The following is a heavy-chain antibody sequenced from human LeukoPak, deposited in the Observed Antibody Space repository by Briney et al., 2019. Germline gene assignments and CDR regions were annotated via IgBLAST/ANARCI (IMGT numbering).Heavy chain of an antibody. CDR1: GFTFSSYS. CDR2: ISSSSSYM. V-gene: IGHV3-21*01. CDR3: ARAFGGADQFDY. Sequence: GGSLRLSCAASGFTFSSYSMNWVRQAPGKGLEWVSSISSSSSYMYYADLVKGRFTISRDNAKNSLYLQMNSLRAEDTAVYYCARAFGGADQFDYWGQGTLVTVSS. J-gene: IGHJ4*02. D-gene: IGHD3-10*01.